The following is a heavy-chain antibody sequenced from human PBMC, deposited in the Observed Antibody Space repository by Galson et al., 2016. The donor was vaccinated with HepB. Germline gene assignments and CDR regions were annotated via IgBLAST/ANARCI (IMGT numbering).Heavy chain of an antibody. CDR1: GGTFGNYA. Sequence: SVKVSCKASGGTFGNYAVSWVRQAPGQGLEWMGGIIPIFGTANYAQKFQGRVTITADESTSTAYMQLNSLRSEDTAVYYCARGTVIGDYYQYHGLDVWGQGTTVTVSS. CDR2: IIPIFGTA. V-gene: IGHV1-69*13. CDR3: ARGTVIGDYYQYHGLDV. J-gene: IGHJ6*02. D-gene: IGHD2/OR15-2a*01.